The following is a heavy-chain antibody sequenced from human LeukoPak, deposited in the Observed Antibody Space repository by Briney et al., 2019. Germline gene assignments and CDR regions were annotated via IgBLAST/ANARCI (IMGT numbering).Heavy chain of an antibody. CDR3: ARALGATSLAYLDY. Sequence: GGSLRLSCAAPGFTFITYAMAWVRQAPGKGLEWVSGISGSGGHTYYADSVKGRFTISRDNSKNTLYLQMNSLSAEDTAVYYCARALGATSLAYLDYWGQGTLVTVSS. D-gene: IGHD1-26*01. V-gene: IGHV3-23*01. CDR1: GFTFITYA. CDR2: ISGSGGHT. J-gene: IGHJ4*02.